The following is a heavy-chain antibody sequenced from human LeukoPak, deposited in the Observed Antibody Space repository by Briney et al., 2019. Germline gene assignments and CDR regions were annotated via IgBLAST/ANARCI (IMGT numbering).Heavy chain of an antibody. J-gene: IGHJ4*02. CDR3: ARGSTYYDSSGQVPFDY. CDR1: GFTFSSYG. D-gene: IGHD3-22*01. V-gene: IGHV3-33*01. Sequence: GGSLRLSCAASGFTFSSYGMHWVRQAPGKGLEWVAVIWYDGSNKYYADSVKGRFTISRDNSKNTLYLQMDSLRAEDTAVYYCARGSTYYDSSGQVPFDYWGQGTLVTVSS. CDR2: IWYDGSNK.